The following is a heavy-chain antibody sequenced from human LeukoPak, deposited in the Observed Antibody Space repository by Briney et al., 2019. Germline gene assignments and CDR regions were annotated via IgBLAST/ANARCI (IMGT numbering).Heavy chain of an antibody. D-gene: IGHD5-24*01. Sequence: SETLSLTCTVSGGSISSYYWSWIRQPPGKGLEWIGYINYSGSTNYNPSLKSRVTISVDTSKNQFSLKRSSVTAADTAVYYCAVNSTRHTFDIWGQGTMVTVSS. CDR2: INYSGST. J-gene: IGHJ3*02. CDR3: AVNSTRHTFDI. CDR1: GGSISSYY. V-gene: IGHV4-59*08.